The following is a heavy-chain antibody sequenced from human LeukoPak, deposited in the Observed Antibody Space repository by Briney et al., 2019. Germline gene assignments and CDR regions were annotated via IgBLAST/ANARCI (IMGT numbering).Heavy chain of an antibody. CDR3: ARPHGEDVYYYYYGMDV. V-gene: IGHV1-69*13. D-gene: IGHD4-17*01. J-gene: IGHJ6*02. Sequence: SVKVSCKASGGTFSSYAISWVRQAPGQGLEWMGGIIPIFGTANYAQKFQGRVTITADESTSTAYMELSSLRSEDTAVYYCARPHGEDVYYYYYGMDVWGQGTTVTVSS. CDR2: IIPIFGTA. CDR1: GGTFSSYA.